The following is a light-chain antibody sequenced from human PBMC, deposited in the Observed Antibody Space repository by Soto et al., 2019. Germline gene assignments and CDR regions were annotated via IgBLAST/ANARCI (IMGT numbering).Light chain of an antibody. CDR1: ESLQHRDGYTY. CDR2: KVS. CDR3: MQATHFRPYT. J-gene: IGKJ2*01. V-gene: IGKV2-24*01. Sequence: DVVLTQSPLSSPVTIGQPASISCRSSESLQHRDGYTYLNWLQQRPGQPPRLLIYKVSNRFSGVPDRVSGSGAGTDFTLIISRVEAEDVGVYYCMQATHFRPYTFGQGTKLEIK.